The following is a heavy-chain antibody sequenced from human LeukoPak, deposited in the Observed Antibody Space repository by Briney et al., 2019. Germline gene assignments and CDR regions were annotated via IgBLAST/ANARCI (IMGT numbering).Heavy chain of an antibody. Sequence: GGSLRLSCAASGFTFSSYGMHWVRQAPGKGLEWVAFIRYDGSNAFYGDSVKGRFTISRDNSKNTLHLQMNSLKTEDTAVYYCAKGYQLLTFDFCGQGTLVTVSS. CDR2: IRYDGSNA. J-gene: IGHJ4*02. CDR1: GFTFSSYG. V-gene: IGHV3-30*02. D-gene: IGHD2-2*01. CDR3: AKGYQLLTFDF.